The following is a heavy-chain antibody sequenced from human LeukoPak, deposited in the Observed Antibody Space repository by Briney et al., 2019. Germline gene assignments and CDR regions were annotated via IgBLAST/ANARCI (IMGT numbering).Heavy chain of an antibody. CDR3: VRDEYRDV. CDR2: IHPSGIT. Sequence: SETLSLTCTVSGASINKDYWAWIRQPAGKGLEWIGRIHPSGITHQNPSLRGRVTMSIDASKNQFSLNLSSVTAADTAVYYCVRDEYRDVWGKGTTVTVSS. J-gene: IGHJ6*04. V-gene: IGHV4-4*07. CDR1: GASINKDY. D-gene: IGHD2/OR15-2a*01.